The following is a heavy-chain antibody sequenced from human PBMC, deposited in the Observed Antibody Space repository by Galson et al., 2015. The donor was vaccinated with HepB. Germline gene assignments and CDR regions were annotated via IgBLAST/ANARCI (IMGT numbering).Heavy chain of an antibody. CDR3: ARDGRRGSGWSLGWFDP. D-gene: IGHD6-19*01. J-gene: IGHJ5*02. V-gene: IGHV3-7*03. CDR1: GFTFSSYW. Sequence: SLRLSCAASGFTFSSYWMSWVRQAPGKGLEWVANIKQDGSEKYYVDSVKGRFTISRDNAKNSLYLQMNSLRAGDTAVYYCARDGRRGSGWSLGWFDPWGQGTLVTVSS. CDR2: IKQDGSEK.